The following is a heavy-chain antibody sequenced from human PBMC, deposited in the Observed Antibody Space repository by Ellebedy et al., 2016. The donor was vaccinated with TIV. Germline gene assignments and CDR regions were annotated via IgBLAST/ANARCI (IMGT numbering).Heavy chain of an antibody. CDR2: INHSRIT. CDR3: ARWLAVAATYCDY. Sequence: MPAGSLRLSCAVYGGSFSGYYWSWIRQPPGKGLEWIGEINHSRITNYNPSLKSRVTISVDTSKNQFSLKLSSVTAADTAVYYCARWLAVAATYCDYWGQGTLVTVSS. V-gene: IGHV4-34*01. D-gene: IGHD6-19*01. J-gene: IGHJ4*02. CDR1: GGSFSGYY.